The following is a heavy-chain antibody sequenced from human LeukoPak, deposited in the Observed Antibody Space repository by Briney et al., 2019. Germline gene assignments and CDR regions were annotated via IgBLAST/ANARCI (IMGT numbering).Heavy chain of an antibody. V-gene: IGHV4-39*01. J-gene: IGHJ4*02. CDR2: IYYSGST. CDR3: ARAGYSGYDDLDY. Sequence: SETLSLTCTVSGGSISSSSYYWGWIRQPPGKGLEWIGSIYYSGSTYYNPSLKSRVTISVDTSKNQFSLKLSSVTAADTAVYYCARAGYSGYDDLDYWGQGALVTVSS. CDR1: GGSISSSSYY. D-gene: IGHD5-12*01.